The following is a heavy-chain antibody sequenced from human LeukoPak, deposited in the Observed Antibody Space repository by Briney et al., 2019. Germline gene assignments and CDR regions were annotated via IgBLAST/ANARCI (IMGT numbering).Heavy chain of an antibody. V-gene: IGHV3-30-3*01. D-gene: IGHD1-26*01. CDR1: GFTFSSYA. Sequence: GRSLRLSCAASGFTFSSYAMHWVRQAPGKGLEWVAVISYDGSNKYYADSVKGRFTISRDNSKNTLYLQMNSLRAEDTAVYYCARARSGSVLGDAFDIWGQGTMVTVSS. J-gene: IGHJ3*02. CDR3: ARARSGSVLGDAFDI. CDR2: ISYDGSNK.